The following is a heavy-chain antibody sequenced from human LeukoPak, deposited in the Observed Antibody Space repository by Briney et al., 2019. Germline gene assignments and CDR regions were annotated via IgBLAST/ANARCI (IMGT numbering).Heavy chain of an antibody. CDR1: GFSLSTSGVG. V-gene: IGHV2-5*02. D-gene: IGHD6-13*01. J-gene: IGHJ4*02. CDR2: IYWDDDK. Sequence: SGPTLANPTQTLTLTCTFSGFSLSTSGVGVGWIRQPPGKALEWLALIYWDDDKRYSPSLKSRLTITKDTSKNQVVLTMTNMDPVDTATYYCALAGIAAAGNPPYFDYWGQGTLVTVSS. CDR3: ALAGIAAAGNPPYFDY.